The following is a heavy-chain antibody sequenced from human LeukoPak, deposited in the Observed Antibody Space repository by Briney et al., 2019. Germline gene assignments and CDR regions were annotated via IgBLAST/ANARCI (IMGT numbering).Heavy chain of an antibody. CDR2: MNPNSGNT. CDR1: GYTFPIYD. CDR3: ARGLNSPYSSSELGY. Sequence: AAVKVSCKASGYTFPIYDINWVRQATGQGLEWMGWMNPNSGNTGYAQKFQGRVTMTKNTSISTAYMELSSLRSEDTAVYYCARGLNSPYSSSELGYWGQGTLVTVSS. D-gene: IGHD6-6*01. V-gene: IGHV1-8*01. J-gene: IGHJ4*02.